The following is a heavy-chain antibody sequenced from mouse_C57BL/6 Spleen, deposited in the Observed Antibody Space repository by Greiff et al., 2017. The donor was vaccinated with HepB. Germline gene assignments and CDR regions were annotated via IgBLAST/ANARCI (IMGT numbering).Heavy chain of an antibody. D-gene: IGHD1-1*01. Sequence: VQLQQSGAELVRPGASVKLSCTASGFNIKDDYMHWVKQRPEQGLEWIGWIDPENGDTEYASKFQGKATITADTSSNTAYLQLSSLTSEDTAVYYCTTYDYGSSYGSGLADGGKGTRGT. CDR1: GFNIKDDY. J-gene: IGHJ3*01. CDR3: TTYDYGSSYGSGLAD. CDR2: IDPENGDT. V-gene: IGHV14-4*01.